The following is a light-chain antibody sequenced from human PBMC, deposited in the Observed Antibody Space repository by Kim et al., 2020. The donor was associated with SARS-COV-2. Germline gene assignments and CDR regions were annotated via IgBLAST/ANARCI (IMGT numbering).Light chain of an antibody. CDR2: YDS. Sequence: GMTAVNISGGKEIGGKSEDWYHQQPGQDPVLVIDYDSDRPSGISEVFSGTNSGNTATLTVSRVEAGDEADYYCQVWDSSSDWVFGGGTQLTVL. J-gene: IGLJ3*02. CDR1: EIGGKS. V-gene: IGLV3-21*04. CDR3: QVWDSSSDWV.